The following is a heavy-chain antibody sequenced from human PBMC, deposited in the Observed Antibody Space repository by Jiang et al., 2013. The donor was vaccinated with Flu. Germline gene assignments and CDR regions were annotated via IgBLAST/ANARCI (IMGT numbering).Heavy chain of an antibody. D-gene: IGHD3-16*01. CDR2: ISNDESDK. J-gene: IGHJ4*02. V-gene: IGHV3-30*01. Sequence: VQLVESGGGVVQPGMSLRLSCAASGFTFSNYVMYWVRQAPGKGLEWVAGISNDESDKYYADSVKGRFTISRDNSNNTLYLQMKSLRIEDTALYYCAREDYGNYYFDCWGQGTLVTSPQ. CDR1: GFTFSNYV. CDR3: AREDYGNYYFDC.